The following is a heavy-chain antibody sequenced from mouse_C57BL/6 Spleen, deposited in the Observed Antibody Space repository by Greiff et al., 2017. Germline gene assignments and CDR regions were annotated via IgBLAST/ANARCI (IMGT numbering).Heavy chain of an antibody. CDR2: IDPSDSYT. Sequence: QVQLQQPGAELVMPGASVKLSCTASGYTFTSYWMHWVKQRPGQGLEWIGEIDPSDSYTNYNQKFKGKSTLTVDKSSSTAYMQLSSLTSEDSAVYYCARGDDSSYDWFAYWGQGTLVTVSA. D-gene: IGHD1-1*01. CDR3: ARGDDSSYDWFAY. CDR1: GYTFTSYW. J-gene: IGHJ3*01. V-gene: IGHV1-69*01.